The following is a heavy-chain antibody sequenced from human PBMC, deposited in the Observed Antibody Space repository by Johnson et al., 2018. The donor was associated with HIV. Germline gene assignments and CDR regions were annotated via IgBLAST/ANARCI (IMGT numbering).Heavy chain of an antibody. J-gene: IGHJ3*02. V-gene: IGHV3-23*04. CDR3: ARDDILTGYYDAFDI. D-gene: IGHD3-9*01. CDR2: ISGSGGST. CDR1: GFTVDDYA. Sequence: VQLVESGGGLVQPGRSLRLSCAASGFTVDDYAMHWVRQAPGKGLEWVSGISGSGGSTYYADSVKGRFTISRDNSKNTLYLQMNSLRAEDTAVYYCARDDILTGYYDAFDIWGQGTMVTVSA.